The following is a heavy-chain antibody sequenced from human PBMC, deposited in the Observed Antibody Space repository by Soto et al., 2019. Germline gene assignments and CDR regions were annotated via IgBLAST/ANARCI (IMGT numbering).Heavy chain of an antibody. CDR2: INNDATYR. CDR3: GKGDTIFGVVDD. J-gene: IGHJ4*02. D-gene: IGHD3-3*01. Sequence: PGGSLRLSCAGSGFAFSDYFITWIRQAPGKGLEWISYINNDATYRKYADSVKGRFTVSRDNAKNSVFLQMNSLRPEDTALYYCGKGDTIFGVVDDWGPGTLVTVSS. CDR1: GFAFSDYF. V-gene: IGHV3-11*06.